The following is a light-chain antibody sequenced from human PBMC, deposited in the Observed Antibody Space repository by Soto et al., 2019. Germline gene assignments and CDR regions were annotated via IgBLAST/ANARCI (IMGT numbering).Light chain of an antibody. J-gene: IGLJ2*01. CDR1: RSNIGSNY. V-gene: IGLV1-47*01. Sequence: QSVLTQPPSASGTPGQRVTISCSGGRSNIGSNYVYWYHLLPRTTPKLLIYRNNQRPSGVPDRLSASKSGTSASLAISGLRSEDEALYYCATWDDSLRVVLFGGGTKLTVL. CDR2: RNN. CDR3: ATWDDSLRVVL.